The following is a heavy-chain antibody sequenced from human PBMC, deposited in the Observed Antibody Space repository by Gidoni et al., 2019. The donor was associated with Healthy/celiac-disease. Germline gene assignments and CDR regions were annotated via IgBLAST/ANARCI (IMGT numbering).Heavy chain of an antibody. Sequence: EVQLVESGGGLAQPGGSLRLSCAASGFTFSSYSMNWVRQAPGKGLAWVSYISSSSRTIYHADSVKGRFTISRDNAKNSLYLQMNSLRAEDTAVYYCAREGQNYFDAFDFWGQGTMVTVSS. V-gene: IGHV3-48*01. CDR2: ISSSSRTI. J-gene: IGHJ3*01. CDR3: AREGQNYFDAFDF. D-gene: IGHD3-10*01. CDR1: GFTFSSYS.